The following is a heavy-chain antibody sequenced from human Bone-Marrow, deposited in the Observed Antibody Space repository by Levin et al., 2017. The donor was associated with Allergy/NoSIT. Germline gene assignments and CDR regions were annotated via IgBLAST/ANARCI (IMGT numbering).Heavy chain of an antibody. J-gene: IGHJ6*03. V-gene: IGHV3-48*03. Sequence: GGSLRLSCAASGFSISSYEMNWVRQAPGKGLEWVSYITSGGTMYYAASVKGRFTISRDNTKNSLYLQMNRLKAEDTAVYYCAREKWLRSVDYYYYYMDVWGKGTTVSVSS. CDR3: AREKWLRSVDYYYYYMDV. CDR1: GFSISSYE. CDR2: ITSGGTM. D-gene: IGHD5-24*01.